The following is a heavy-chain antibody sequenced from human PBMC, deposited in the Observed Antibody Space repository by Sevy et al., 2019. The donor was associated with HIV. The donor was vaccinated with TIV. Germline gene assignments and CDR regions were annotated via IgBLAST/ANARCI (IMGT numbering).Heavy chain of an antibody. CDR2: IYYSGST. J-gene: IGHJ4*02. V-gene: IGHV4-39*01. Sequence: SETLSLTCTVSGGSISSSSYYWGWIRQPPGKGLEGIGSIYYSGSTYYNPSLKSRVTISVDTSKNQFSLKLSSVTAADTAVYYCARHVVVTATLDYWGQGTLVTVSS. CDR1: GGSISSSSYY. CDR3: ARHVVVTATLDY. D-gene: IGHD2-21*02.